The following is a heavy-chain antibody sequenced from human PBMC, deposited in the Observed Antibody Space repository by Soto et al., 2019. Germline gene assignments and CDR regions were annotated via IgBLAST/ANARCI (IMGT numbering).Heavy chain of an antibody. D-gene: IGHD6-13*01. V-gene: IGHV1-2*04. Sequence: QVQLVQSGAEVKKPGASVKVSCKASGYTFTGYYMHWVRQAPGQGLEWMGWINPNSGGTNYAQKLQGWVTMTRDTSISTAYMELSRLRADDTAVYYCARVWGQQLTFDYWGQGTLVTVSS. CDR2: INPNSGGT. CDR3: ARVWGQQLTFDY. J-gene: IGHJ4*02. CDR1: GYTFTGYY.